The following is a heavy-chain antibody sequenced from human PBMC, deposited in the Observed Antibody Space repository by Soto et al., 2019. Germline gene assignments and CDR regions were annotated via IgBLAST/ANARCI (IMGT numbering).Heavy chain of an antibody. Sequence: GGSLRLSCAASGFTFSSYAMSWVRQAPGKGLEWVSAISGSGGSTYYADSVKGRFTISRDNSKNTLYLQMNSLRAEDTAVYYCAKDVHDYIWGNTKALDYWGQGTLVTVSS. CDR1: GFTFSSYA. CDR2: ISGSGGST. D-gene: IGHD3-16*01. V-gene: IGHV3-23*01. CDR3: AKDVHDYIWGNTKALDY. J-gene: IGHJ4*02.